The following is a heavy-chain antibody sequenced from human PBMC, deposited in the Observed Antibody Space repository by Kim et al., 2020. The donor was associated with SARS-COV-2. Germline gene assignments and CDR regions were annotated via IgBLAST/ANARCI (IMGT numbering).Heavy chain of an antibody. V-gene: IGHV4-61*01. D-gene: IGHD3-10*01. CDR1: GGSVSSGSYY. J-gene: IGHJ4*01. CDR3: ARDSYGSGSYYIHY. Sequence: SETLSLTCTVSGGSVSSGSYYWSWIRQPPGKGLEWIGYIYYSGSTNYNPSLKSRVTISVDTSKNQFSLKLSSVTAADTAVYYCARDSYGSGSYYIHYWG. CDR2: IYYSGST.